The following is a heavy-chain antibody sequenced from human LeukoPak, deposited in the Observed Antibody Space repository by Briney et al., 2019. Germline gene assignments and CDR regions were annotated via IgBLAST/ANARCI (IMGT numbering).Heavy chain of an antibody. J-gene: IGHJ4*02. V-gene: IGHV4-31*03. Sequence: PSQTLSLTCTVSGGSISSGGYYWSWIRQHPGKGLEWIGYIYYSGSTYYNPSLKSRVTISVDTSKNQFSLKLSSVTAADTAVYYCVRCIAAAGAFDYWGQGTLVTVSS. CDR2: IYYSGST. D-gene: IGHD6-13*01. CDR1: GGSISSGGYY. CDR3: VRCIAAAGAFDY.